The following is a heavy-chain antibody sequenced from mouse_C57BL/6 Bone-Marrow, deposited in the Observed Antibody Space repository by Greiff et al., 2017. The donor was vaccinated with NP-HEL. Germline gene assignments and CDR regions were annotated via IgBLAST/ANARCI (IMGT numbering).Heavy chain of an antibody. CDR3: ARHSYYERFSY. CDR2: IYPRSGNN. Sequence: QVQLKESGAELARPGASVKLSCKASGYTFTSYGISWVKQRPGQGLEWIGEIYPRSGNNYYNEKFKGKATLTADKSSSTAYMELRSLTSEDSAVYFCARHSYYERFSYWGQGTLVTVSA. D-gene: IGHD2-12*01. V-gene: IGHV1-81*01. J-gene: IGHJ3*01. CDR1: GYTFTSYG.